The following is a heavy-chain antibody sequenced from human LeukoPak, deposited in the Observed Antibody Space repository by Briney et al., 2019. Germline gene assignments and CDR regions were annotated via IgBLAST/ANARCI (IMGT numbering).Heavy chain of an antibody. D-gene: IGHD3-10*01. CDR1: AYSISSGYY. CDR2: IYHSGST. CDR3: ARLPYGSGSIDY. J-gene: IGHJ4*02. Sequence: SETLSLTCTVSAYSISSGYYWGWIRQSPGKGLDWIGSIYHSGSTYYNPPLKSRVTISVDTSKNQFSLKLSSVTAADTAVYYCARLPYGSGSIDYWGQGTLVTVSS. V-gene: IGHV4-38-2*02.